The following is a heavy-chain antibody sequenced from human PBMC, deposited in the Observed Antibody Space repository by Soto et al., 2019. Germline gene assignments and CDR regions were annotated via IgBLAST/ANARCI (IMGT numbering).Heavy chain of an antibody. CDR1: GGTFSSYA. CDR2: IIPIFGTA. CDR3: ARDSEGPAATRGLYYYYGMDV. J-gene: IGHJ6*02. V-gene: IGHV1-69*13. D-gene: IGHD2-2*01. Sequence: SVKVSCKASGGTFSSYAISWVRQAPGQGLEWMGGIIPIFGTANYAQKCQGRVTITADESTSTAYMELSSLRSEDTAVYYCARDSEGPAATRGLYYYYGMDVWGQGTTVTVSS.